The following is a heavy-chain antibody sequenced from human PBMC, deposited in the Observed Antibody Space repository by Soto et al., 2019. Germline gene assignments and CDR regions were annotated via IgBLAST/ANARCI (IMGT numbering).Heavy chain of an antibody. CDR2: ISWDGGST. CDR1: GFTFDDYA. CDR3: AKAVNWNYFDY. Sequence: GGSLRLSCAASGFTFDDYAMHWVRQAPGKGLEWVSLISWDGGSTYYADSVKGRFTISRDNSKNSLYLQMNSLRAEDTAVYYCAKAVNWNYFDYWGQGTLVTVSS. J-gene: IGHJ4*02. V-gene: IGHV3-43D*03. D-gene: IGHD1-20*01.